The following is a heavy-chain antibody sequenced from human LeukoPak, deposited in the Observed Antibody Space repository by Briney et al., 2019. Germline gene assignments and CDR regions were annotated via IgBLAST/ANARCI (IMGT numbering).Heavy chain of an antibody. CDR1: GFTFSSYA. CDR3: AKDYDSSGYLFDY. J-gene: IGHJ4*02. CDR2: ISGSGGST. Sequence: GGSLRLSCAASGFTFSSYAVSWVRQAPGKGLEWVSAISGSGGSTYYADSVKGRFTISRDNSKNTLYLQMNSLRAEDTAVYYCAKDYDSSGYLFDYWGQGTLVTVSS. V-gene: IGHV3-23*01. D-gene: IGHD3-22*01.